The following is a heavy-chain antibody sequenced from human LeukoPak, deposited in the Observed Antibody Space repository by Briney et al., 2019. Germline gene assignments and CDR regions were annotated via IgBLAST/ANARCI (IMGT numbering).Heavy chain of an antibody. J-gene: IGHJ4*02. D-gene: IGHD1-26*01. Sequence: GPCLTPSCEAAGFTLFNAWTSSARPGPGGWLGWLGRMKGKTDGGTIEYAAPVRGRFAISRDDSNNTLYLHMNSRKVEDTAVYYCAAGVGASDFDHWGQGTLVSVSS. CDR1: GFTLFNAW. CDR3: AAGVGASDFDH. V-gene: IGHV3-15*01. CDR2: MKGKTDGGTI.